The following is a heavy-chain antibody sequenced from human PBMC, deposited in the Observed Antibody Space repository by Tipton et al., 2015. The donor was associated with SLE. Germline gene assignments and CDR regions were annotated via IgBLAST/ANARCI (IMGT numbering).Heavy chain of an antibody. D-gene: IGHD3-3*01. CDR3: ARVRPPLSIFGVVKGTDYYYMDV. J-gene: IGHJ6*03. CDR2: INHSGST. Sequence: LRLSCAVYGGSFSGYYWSWIRQPPGKGLEWIGEINHSGSTNYNPSLKSRVTISVDTSKNQFSLKLSSVTAADTAVYYCARVRPPLSIFGVVKGTDYYYMDVWGKGTPVTVSS. CDR1: GGSFSGYY. V-gene: IGHV4-34*01.